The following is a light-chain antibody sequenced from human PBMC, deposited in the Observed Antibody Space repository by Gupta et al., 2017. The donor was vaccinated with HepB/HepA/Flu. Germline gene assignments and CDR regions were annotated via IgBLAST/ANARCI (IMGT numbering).Light chain of an antibody. J-gene: IGKJ4*01. CDR2: DAS. Sequence: DIQMTQSPSSLSASVGDRVTITYRPSQDINKYLKWYQVKPGRAPKLRIYDASNLESGVPSRFSGSRFGTDFTFSISSLQAEDIATYYCQTYLDLRPPTFGGGTRVEI. V-gene: IGKV1-33*01. CDR3: QTYLDLRPPT. CDR1: QDINKY.